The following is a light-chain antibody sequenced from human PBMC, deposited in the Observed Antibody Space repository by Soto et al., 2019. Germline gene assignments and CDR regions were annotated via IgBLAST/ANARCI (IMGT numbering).Light chain of an antibody. Sequence: EIVLTQSPGTLSVSPGDRVTLSCRASQSVDINLAWYQQRAGQAPRLLIYGASSRATGIPDRFSGSGSGTDFTLTISRLEPEDFAVYYCQQYGSSPRTSGQGTKVDIK. CDR2: GAS. CDR1: QSVDIN. V-gene: IGKV3-20*01. CDR3: QQYGSSPRT. J-gene: IGKJ1*01.